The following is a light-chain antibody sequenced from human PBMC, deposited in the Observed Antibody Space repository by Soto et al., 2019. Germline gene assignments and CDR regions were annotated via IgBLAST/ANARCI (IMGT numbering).Light chain of an antibody. Sequence: EIVMTQSPATLSVSPGERATLSCRASQSVSSNLAWYQQKPGQAPRLLIYETSTRATGVPARFSGSGSGTEFTLTISSLQSEDFAFYYCQQYNTWPLTFGGGTKVEIK. J-gene: IGKJ4*01. CDR3: QQYNTWPLT. CDR1: QSVSSN. CDR2: ETS. V-gene: IGKV3-15*01.